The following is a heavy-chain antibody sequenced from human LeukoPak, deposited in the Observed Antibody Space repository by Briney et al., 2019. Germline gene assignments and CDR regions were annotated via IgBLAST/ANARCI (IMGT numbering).Heavy chain of an antibody. D-gene: IGHD6-13*01. CDR1: GFTFSNYG. V-gene: IGHV3-48*02. CDR3: ARDRAAAGRDFDF. CDR2: ISRSGSTI. J-gene: IGHJ4*02. Sequence: QPGRSLRLSCTASGFTFSNYGMHWVRPAPGKGLEWVSYISRSGSTIYYADSVKGRFTISRDNAKNSLYLQMNSLRDEDTAVYYGARDRAAAGRDFDFWGQGTLVTVSS.